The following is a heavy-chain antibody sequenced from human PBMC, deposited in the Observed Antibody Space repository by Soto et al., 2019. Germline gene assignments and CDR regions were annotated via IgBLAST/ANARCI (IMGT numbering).Heavy chain of an antibody. CDR3: ARERWRNYFDY. D-gene: IGHD2-15*01. J-gene: IGHJ4*02. Sequence: EVQLVESGGGLVQPGGSLRLSCAASGFTFSSYWMSWVRQAPGKGLEWVANIKRDGSEKYYVDSVKGRFTISRDNAKNSLYLQMNSLRAEDTAVYYCARERWRNYFDYWGQGTLVTVSS. CDR2: IKRDGSEK. V-gene: IGHV3-7*05. CDR1: GFTFSSYW.